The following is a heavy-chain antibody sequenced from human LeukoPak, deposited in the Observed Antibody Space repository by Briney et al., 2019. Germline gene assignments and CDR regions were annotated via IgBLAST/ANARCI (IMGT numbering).Heavy chain of an antibody. Sequence: SQTLSLTCAISGDRVSSNSAAWNWIRQSPSRGLEWLGRAYYRSRWYSDFAVSVKSRITINPDTSKNQFSLQLNSVTPEDTAVYYCARDRASMVRGVPINWFDPWGQGTLVTVSS. CDR3: ARDRASMVRGVPINWFDP. CDR2: AYYRSRWYS. D-gene: IGHD3-10*01. J-gene: IGHJ5*02. V-gene: IGHV6-1*01. CDR1: GDRVSSNSAA.